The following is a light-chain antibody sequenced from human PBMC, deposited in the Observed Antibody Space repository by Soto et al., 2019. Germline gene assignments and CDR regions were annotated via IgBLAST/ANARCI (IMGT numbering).Light chain of an antibody. J-gene: IGKJ1*01. CDR3: QQYASYRT. CDR2: EAS. Sequence: DIQLTQSPSLLSASIGDRVTITCRASHDISTFLAWYQQKPGKAPKLLIYEASTLQSGVPSRFSGSGSGTEFTLTISGLLPEDFAAYYCQQYASYRTFGQGTKVDIK. CDR1: HDISTF. V-gene: IGKV1-9*01.